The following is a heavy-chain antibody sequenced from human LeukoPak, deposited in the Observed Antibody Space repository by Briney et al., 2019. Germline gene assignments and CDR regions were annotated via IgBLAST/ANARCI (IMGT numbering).Heavy chain of an antibody. V-gene: IGHV3-11*01. J-gene: IGHJ3*02. D-gene: IGHD1-14*01. CDR2: ISSSDNTI. CDR3: ARARPPDSDAFDI. CDR1: GFTFSDYY. Sequence: KTGGSLRLSCAASGFTFSDYYMSWIRQAPGKGLEWVSYISSSDNTIYYADSVKGRFTISRDNAKKLLYLQMNSLRAEDTAAYYCARARPPDSDAFDIWGQGTMVTVSS.